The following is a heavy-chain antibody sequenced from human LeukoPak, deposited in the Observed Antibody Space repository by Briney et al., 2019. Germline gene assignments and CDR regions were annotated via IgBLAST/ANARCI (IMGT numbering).Heavy chain of an antibody. CDR1: GFSFDIYW. CDR2: IKQDGSDK. CDR3: ARDIVVVVAAYYYYYGMDV. D-gene: IGHD2-15*01. J-gene: IGHJ6*02. Sequence: GGSLRLSCAASGFSFDIYWITWVRQAPGKGLEWVANIKQDGSDKYYVDSVKGRFTISRDNAKNSLYLQMNSLRAELTALPSCARDIVVVVAAYYYYYGMDVWGQGTTVTVSS. V-gene: IGHV3-7*05.